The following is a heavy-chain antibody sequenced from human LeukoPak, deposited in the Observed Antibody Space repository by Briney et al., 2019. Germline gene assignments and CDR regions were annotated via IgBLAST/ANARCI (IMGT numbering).Heavy chain of an antibody. CDR3: ARLTWDYYDSSGETDAFDI. V-gene: IGHV4-59*01. CDR1: GGSISTYY. D-gene: IGHD3-22*01. Sequence: SETLSLTCTLSGGSISTYYWSWVRQPPGKGLEWIGYIYYSGSTNYNPSLKSRVTISVDTSKNQFSLKLSSVTAADTAVYYCARLTWDYYDSSGETDAFDIWGQGTMVTVSS. J-gene: IGHJ3*02. CDR2: IYYSGST.